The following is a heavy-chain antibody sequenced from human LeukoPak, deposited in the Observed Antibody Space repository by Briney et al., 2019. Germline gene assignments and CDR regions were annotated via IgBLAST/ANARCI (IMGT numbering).Heavy chain of an antibody. V-gene: IGHV1-69*13. Sequence: GASVKVSCKASGYTFTSYGISWVRQAPGQGLQWMGGVIPMFGTVRYAQKFQGRVTITADDSTSTAYMELSSLRFEDTAVYYCASRGGVTQENDYYYFAMDVWGQGTTVTVSS. CDR1: GYTFTSYG. CDR3: ASRGGVTQENDYYYFAMDV. D-gene: IGHD2-21*02. CDR2: VIPMFGTV. J-gene: IGHJ6*02.